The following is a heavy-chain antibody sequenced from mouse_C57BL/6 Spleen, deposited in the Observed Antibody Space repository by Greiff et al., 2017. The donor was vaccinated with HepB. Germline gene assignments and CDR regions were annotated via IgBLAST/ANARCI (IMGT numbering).Heavy chain of an antibody. CDR1: GYTFTDYY. CDR2: INPNNGGT. V-gene: IGHV1-26*01. Sequence: EVQLQQSGPELVKPGASVKISCKASGYTFTDYYMNWVKQRHGKSLEWIGDINPNNGGTSYNQKFKGKATLTVDKSSSTAYMELPSLTSEDSAVYYCARVITTVVATPIYWYFDVWGTGTTVTVSS. CDR3: ARVITTVVATPIYWYFDV. J-gene: IGHJ1*03. D-gene: IGHD1-1*01.